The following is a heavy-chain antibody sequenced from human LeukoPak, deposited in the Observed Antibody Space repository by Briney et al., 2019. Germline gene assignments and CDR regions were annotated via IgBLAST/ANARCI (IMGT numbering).Heavy chain of an antibody. D-gene: IGHD3-10*01. CDR1: GGSISSYY. CDR3: ARDSATMVRGVIITEWFDP. CDR2: IYYSGST. J-gene: IGHJ5*02. Sequence: SETLSLTCTVSGGSISSYYWSWIRQPPGKGLEWIGYIYYSGSTNYNPSLKSRVTISVDTSKNQFSLKLSSVTAADTAVYYCARDSATMVRGVIITEWFDPWGQGTLVTVSS. V-gene: IGHV4-59*12.